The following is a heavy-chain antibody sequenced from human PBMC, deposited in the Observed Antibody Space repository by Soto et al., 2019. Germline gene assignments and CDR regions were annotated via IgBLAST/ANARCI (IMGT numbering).Heavy chain of an antibody. CDR3: ARGKLATLTDF. D-gene: IGHD5-12*01. J-gene: IGHJ4*02. CDR2: IIPIFGTA. CDR1: GCTFSSYA. Sequence: AVKVSCKASGCTFSSYAISWVRQAPGQGLEWMGGIIPIFGTANYAQKFQGRVTITADESTSTAFMELSSLRSEDTALYYCARGKLATLTDFWGQGTLVTVSS. V-gene: IGHV1-69*13.